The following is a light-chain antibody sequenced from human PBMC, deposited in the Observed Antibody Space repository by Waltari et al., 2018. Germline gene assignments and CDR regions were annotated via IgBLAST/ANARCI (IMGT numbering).Light chain of an antibody. V-gene: IGKV1-5*03. CDR2: KAS. J-gene: IGKJ4*01. CDR3: QQYNSYSLLT. CDR1: QSISNW. Sequence: DIQMTQSPFTLSASVGDRVIITCRASQSISNWLAWYQHKPGKAPKLLIYKASTLASGVPSRFSGSGSGTVFSLTISSLQPDDFATYYCQQYNSYSLLTFGGGTKVEIK.